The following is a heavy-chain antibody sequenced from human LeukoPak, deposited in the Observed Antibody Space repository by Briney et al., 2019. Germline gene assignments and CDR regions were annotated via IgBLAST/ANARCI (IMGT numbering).Heavy chain of an antibody. V-gene: IGHV3-21*01. CDR1: GFTFSSYS. CDR3: ASQRDSSGWYLAY. CDR2: ISSSSSYM. J-gene: IGHJ4*02. Sequence: PGGSLRLSCAASGFTFSSYSMNWVRQAPGKGLEWVSSISSSSSYMYYADSVKGRFTISRDNAKNSLYLQMNSLRAEDTAVYYCASQRDSSGWYLAYWGQGTLVTVSS. D-gene: IGHD6-19*01.